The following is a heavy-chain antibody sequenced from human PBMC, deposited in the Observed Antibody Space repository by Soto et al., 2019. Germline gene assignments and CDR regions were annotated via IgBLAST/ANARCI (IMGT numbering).Heavy chain of an antibody. CDR2: ISSSSSYI. Sequence: EVQMVESGGGLVKPGGSLRLSCAASGFTFSSYSMNWVRQAPGKGLEWVSSISSSSSYIYYADSVKGRFTISRDNAKNSLYLQMNSLRAEDTAVYYCARDRKLYDAFDIWCQGTMVTVS. CDR3: ARDRKLYDAFDI. CDR1: GFTFSSYS. V-gene: IGHV3-21*01. J-gene: IGHJ3*02. D-gene: IGHD6-6*01.